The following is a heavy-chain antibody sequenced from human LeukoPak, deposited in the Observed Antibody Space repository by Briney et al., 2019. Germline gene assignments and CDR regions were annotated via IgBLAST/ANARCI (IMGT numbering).Heavy chain of an antibody. Sequence: GGSLRLSCAASGFTFSSYATSWVRQAPGKGLEWVSAISGSGGSTYYADSVKGRFTISRDNSKNTLYLQMNSLRAEDTAVYYCAKDTPYCSSTSCYSYYFDYWGQGTLVTVSS. D-gene: IGHD2-2*01. J-gene: IGHJ4*02. CDR1: GFTFSSYA. CDR3: AKDTPYCSSTSCYSYYFDY. V-gene: IGHV3-23*01. CDR2: ISGSGGST.